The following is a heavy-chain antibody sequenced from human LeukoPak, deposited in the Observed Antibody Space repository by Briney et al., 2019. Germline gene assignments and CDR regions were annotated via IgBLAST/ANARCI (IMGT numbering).Heavy chain of an antibody. CDR1: GYTFTGYY. CDR3: AVPSAQLPHEGGYYYYGMDV. Sequence: GASVKVSCKASGYTFTGYYMHWVRQAPGQGLEWMGWINPNSGGTNYAQKFQGRVAMTRDTSISTAYMELSRLRSDDTAVYYCAVPSAQLPHEGGYYYYGMDVWGQGTTVTVSS. CDR2: INPNSGGT. V-gene: IGHV1-2*02. J-gene: IGHJ6*02. D-gene: IGHD2-2*01.